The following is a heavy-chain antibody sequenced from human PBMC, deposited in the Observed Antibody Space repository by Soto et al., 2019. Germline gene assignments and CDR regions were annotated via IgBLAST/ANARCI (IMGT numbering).Heavy chain of an antibody. CDR3: ARSTTVVTLVGWFDH. V-gene: IGHV4-31*03. Sequence: PSETLSLTCTVSGGSISSGGYYWSWIRQHPGKGLEWIGYIYYSGSTYYNPSLKSRVTISVDTSKNQFSLKLSSVTAADTAVYYCARSTTVVTLVGWFDHWGQGTLVTVSS. D-gene: IGHD4-17*01. J-gene: IGHJ5*02. CDR2: IYYSGST. CDR1: GGSISSGGYY.